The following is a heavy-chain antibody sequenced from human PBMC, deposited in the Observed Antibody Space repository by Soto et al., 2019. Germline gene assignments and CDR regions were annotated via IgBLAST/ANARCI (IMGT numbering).Heavy chain of an antibody. Sequence: ASVNVSCKASGYTFTSYGISWVRQAPGQGLEWMGRISAYNGSTNYPQKLQGRVTMTTDTSTSTAYMELRSLRSDDTAVYYCASEYSSGVFDPWGQGTLVTVSS. V-gene: IGHV1-18*01. J-gene: IGHJ5*02. CDR2: ISAYNGST. CDR3: ASEYSSGVFDP. CDR1: GYTFTSYG. D-gene: IGHD6-19*01.